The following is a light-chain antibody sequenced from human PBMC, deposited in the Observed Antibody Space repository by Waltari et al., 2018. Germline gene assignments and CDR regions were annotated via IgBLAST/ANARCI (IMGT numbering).Light chain of an antibody. V-gene: IGLV1-44*01. CDR3: VAWDVSLSGYV. CDR1: SSNIGSRP. CDR2: DSN. Sequence: QPVLTQPPSASGTPGQRVTISCSGSSSNIGSRPVNWYQQFPGTTPKLLIHDSNQRPSGVPDRFSGSKSGTSASLAISGLQSEDEADYYCVAWDVSLSGYVFGTGTKVTVL. J-gene: IGLJ1*01.